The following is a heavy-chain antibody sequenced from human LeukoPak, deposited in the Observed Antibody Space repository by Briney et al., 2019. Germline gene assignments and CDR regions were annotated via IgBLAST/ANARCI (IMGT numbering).Heavy chain of an antibody. V-gene: IGHV1-46*01. CDR3: ARGSRAILEWLLRDAFDI. J-gene: IGHJ3*02. CDR2: ITPSGGST. Sequence: ASVKVSCKASGYTFTNYYMHWVRQAPGQGLEWLGLITPSGGSTWYAQKFQGRVTMTRDMSTSTDYMELSSLRSEDTAVYYCARGSRAILEWLLRDAFDIWGQGTMVTVSS. D-gene: IGHD3-3*01. CDR1: GYTFTNYY.